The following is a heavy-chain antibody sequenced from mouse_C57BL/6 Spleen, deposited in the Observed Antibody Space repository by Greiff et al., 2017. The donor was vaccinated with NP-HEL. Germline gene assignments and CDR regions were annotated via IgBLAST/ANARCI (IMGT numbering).Heavy chain of an antibody. J-gene: IGHJ3*01. V-gene: IGHV1-82*01. CDR2: IYPGDGDT. Sequence: VQLQQSGPELVKPGASVKISCKASGYAFSSSWMNWVKQRPGKGLEWIGRIYPGDGDTNYNGKFKGKATLTADKSSSTAYMQLSSLTSEDSAVYFCARNYYSNYDWFAYWGQGTLVTVSA. CDR1: GYAFSSSW. CDR3: ARNYYSNYDWFAY. D-gene: IGHD2-5*01.